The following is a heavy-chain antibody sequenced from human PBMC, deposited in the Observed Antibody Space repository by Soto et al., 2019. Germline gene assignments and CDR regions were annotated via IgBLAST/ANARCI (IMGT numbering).Heavy chain of an antibody. J-gene: IGHJ3*01. CDR3: ARGPGFWSAYSSGAFDL. CDR1: GFTFSNYA. Sequence: QVQLVESGGGVVQPGRSLRLSCAASGFTFSNYAMHWVRLAPGKGLEWVAVISYDGSNKYYADSVKGRFTISRDNSNNPLYLQLTSLRAEDTSVYYCARGPGFWSAYSSGAFDLWGQGTMVTVSS. D-gene: IGHD3-3*01. CDR2: ISYDGSNK. V-gene: IGHV3-30-3*01.